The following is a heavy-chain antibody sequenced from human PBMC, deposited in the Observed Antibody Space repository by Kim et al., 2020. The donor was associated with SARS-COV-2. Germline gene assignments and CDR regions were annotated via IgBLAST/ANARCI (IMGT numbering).Heavy chain of an antibody. D-gene: IGHD3-16*01. CDR3: VRNRGGNFYDY. J-gene: IGHJ4*02. V-gene: IGHV3-74*01. CDR2: MNTDGSTT. CDR1: GFTSSNYW. Sequence: GGSLRLSCAASGFTSSNYWMDWVRQVPGKGLVWISNMNTDGSTTNYADSVRGRFSISRDNAKDTLYLQMNSLRAEDTAVYYCVRNRGGNFYDYWGQGTLVTVSS.